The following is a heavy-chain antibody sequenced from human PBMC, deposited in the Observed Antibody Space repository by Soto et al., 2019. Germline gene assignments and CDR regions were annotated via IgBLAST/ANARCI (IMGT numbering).Heavy chain of an antibody. CDR2: IYYIGTT. D-gene: IGHD6-13*01. J-gene: IGHJ3*02. CDR1: GGSISSYY. Sequence: QVQLQESGPGLVKPSETLSLTCTVSGGSISSYYWSWIRQPPGKGLEWIGYIYYIGTTNYNPSLKGRVPISVDTSKNQFSLKLSSVTAADTAVYYCARGSIAAASGAFDIWGQGTVVTVSS. V-gene: IGHV4-59*08. CDR3: ARGSIAAASGAFDI.